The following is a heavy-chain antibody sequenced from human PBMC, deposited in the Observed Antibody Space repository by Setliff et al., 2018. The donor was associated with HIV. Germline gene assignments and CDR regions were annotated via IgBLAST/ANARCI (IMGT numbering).Heavy chain of an antibody. J-gene: IGHJ3*02. CDR2: MYYSGNT. V-gene: IGHV4-39*01. Sequence: PSETLSLTCTVSGGSIKSSSYYWGWIRQPPGKGLEWIGSMYYSGNTYYNPSLKSRVTISVDTSKNLFSLNLTSVTAADTAVCYCARSKTFYDFWGGYYTHGAFKIWGLGTMVTVSS. CDR3: ARSKTFYDFWGGYYTHGAFKI. D-gene: IGHD3-3*01. CDR1: GGSIKSSSYY.